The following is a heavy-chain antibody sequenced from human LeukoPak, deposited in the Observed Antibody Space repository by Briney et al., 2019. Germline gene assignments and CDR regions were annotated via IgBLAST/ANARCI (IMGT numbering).Heavy chain of an antibody. CDR2: IIPIFGTA. J-gene: IGHJ4*02. CDR3: ASYYYDSSGSPADY. V-gene: IGHV1-69*13. D-gene: IGHD3-22*01. CDR1: GGTFSSYA. Sequence: ASVKVSCKASGGTFSSYAISWVRQAPGQGLEWMGGIIPIFGTANYAQKFQGRVTITADESTSTAYMELSSLSSEDTAVYYCASYYYDSSGSPADYWGQGTLVTVSS.